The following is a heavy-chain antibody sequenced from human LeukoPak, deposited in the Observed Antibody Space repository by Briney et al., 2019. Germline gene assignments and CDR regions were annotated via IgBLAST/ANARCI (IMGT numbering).Heavy chain of an antibody. Sequence: ASVKVSCKASGYTFTGYYMHWVRQAPGQGLEWMGWINPNSGGTNYAQKFQGRVTMTRDTSISTAYMELSRLRSDDTAVYYCAKELREYSSSGWFDPWGQGTLVTVSS. J-gene: IGHJ5*02. CDR3: AKELREYSSSGWFDP. CDR1: GYTFTGYY. CDR2: INPNSGGT. D-gene: IGHD6-6*01. V-gene: IGHV1-2*02.